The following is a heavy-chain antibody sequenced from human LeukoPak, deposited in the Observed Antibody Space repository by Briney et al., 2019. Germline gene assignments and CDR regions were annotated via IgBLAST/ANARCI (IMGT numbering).Heavy chain of an antibody. CDR1: GFTFSSYS. J-gene: IGHJ6*02. CDR3: AKDLRYYYYYGMDV. CDR2: ISSNSSYI. Sequence: GGSLRLSCAASGFTFSSYSMNWVRQAPGKGLEWVSSISSNSSYIYYADSVKGRFTISRDNAKNSLFLQMNSLRAEDTALYYCAKDLRYYYYYGMDVWGQGTTVTVSS. V-gene: IGHV3-21*04.